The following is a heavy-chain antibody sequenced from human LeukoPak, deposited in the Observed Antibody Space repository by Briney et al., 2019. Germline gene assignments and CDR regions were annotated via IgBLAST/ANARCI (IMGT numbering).Heavy chain of an antibody. CDR3: AREAPRYYASGGLDY. J-gene: IGHJ4*02. Sequence: SETLSLTCSVSGYSISSGYYWGWIRQPPGKGLEWIGSMYHTGSSDYNPSLKSRVTMSLDTSKNQISLKLRSVTATDTAVYYCAREAPRYYASGGLDYWGQGTLVTVSS. CDR2: MYHTGSS. V-gene: IGHV4-38-2*02. CDR1: GYSISSGYY. D-gene: IGHD3-10*01.